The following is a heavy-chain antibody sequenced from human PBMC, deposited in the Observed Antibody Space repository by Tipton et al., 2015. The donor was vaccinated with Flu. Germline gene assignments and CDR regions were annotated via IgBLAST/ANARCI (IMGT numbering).Heavy chain of an antibody. V-gene: IGHV3-7*01. J-gene: IGHJ5*02. CDR1: GFSVRSNH. CDR3: ARSGSGSYWFDP. Sequence: SLRLSCEASGFSVRSNHLSWVRQAPGTGLEWVASINQAGSEKLYVDSVKGRFTISRDNAKNSLYLQMNSLRAEDTAVYYCARSGSGSYWFDPWGQGTLVTVSS. D-gene: IGHD3-10*01. CDR2: INQAGSEK.